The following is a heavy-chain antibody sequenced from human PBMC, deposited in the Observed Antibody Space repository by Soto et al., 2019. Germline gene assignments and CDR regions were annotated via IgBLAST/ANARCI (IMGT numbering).Heavy chain of an antibody. D-gene: IGHD1-26*01. V-gene: IGHV3-21*01. CDR3: AREDGVVGSSSAFDH. Sequence: EVQVVESGGGLVKPGGSLRLSCVFSGFTFSTYTMNWFRQAPGKGLEWVSSINGRSNYVYYADSVKGRFTLSRDNAKNSLYLQMNRLRAEYTAIYYCAREDGVVGSSSAFDHWGLGTLVTVSS. CDR1: GFTFSTYT. J-gene: IGHJ4*02. CDR2: INGRSNYV.